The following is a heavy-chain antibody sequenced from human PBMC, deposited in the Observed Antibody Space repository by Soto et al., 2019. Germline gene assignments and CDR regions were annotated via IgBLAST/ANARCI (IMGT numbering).Heavy chain of an antibody. CDR2: IKSKTDGGTT. CDR3: TTVGKSYYDFWSGYYKVRSIKWADS. CDR1: GFTFSNAW. Sequence: EVQLVESGGGLVKPGGSLRLSCAASGFTFSNAWMSWVRQAPGKGLEWVGRIKSKTDGGTTDYAAPVKGRLTISRDASKNTMYLQMNSLKTEDTAVSYCTTVGKSYYDFWSGYYKVRSIKWADSWGQGTLVTVSS. J-gene: IGHJ4*02. V-gene: IGHV3-15*01. D-gene: IGHD3-3*01.